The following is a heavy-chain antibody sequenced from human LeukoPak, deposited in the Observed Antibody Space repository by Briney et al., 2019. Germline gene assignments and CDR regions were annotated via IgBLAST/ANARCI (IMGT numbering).Heavy chain of an antibody. Sequence: ASVKVSCKASGYSFTVYFMHWVRQAPGQGLEWMGWINPNNGGTMYAQNFLGRITMTRDTSISTAYMELNSLRSGDTAVYYCATLYGDYVTSDYWGQGTLVTVSS. J-gene: IGHJ4*02. D-gene: IGHD4-17*01. CDR2: INPNNGGT. CDR1: GYSFTVYF. CDR3: ATLYGDYVTSDY. V-gene: IGHV1-2*02.